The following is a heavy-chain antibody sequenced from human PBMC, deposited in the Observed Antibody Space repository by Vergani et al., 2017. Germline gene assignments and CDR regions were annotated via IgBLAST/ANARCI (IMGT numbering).Heavy chain of an antibody. J-gene: IGHJ5*02. CDR1: GGSLSSGGYY. CDR2: IYYSGST. CDR3: ARSPSAATQVDWFDP. V-gene: IGHV4-31*03. D-gene: IGHD2-15*01. Sequence: QVQLQESGPGLVKPSQTLSLTCTVSGGSLSSGGYYWSWIRQHPGNGLEWIGYIYYSGSTYYNPSLKSRVTISVDTSKNQFSLKLSSVTAADTAVYYCARSPSAATQVDWFDPWGQGTLVTVSS.